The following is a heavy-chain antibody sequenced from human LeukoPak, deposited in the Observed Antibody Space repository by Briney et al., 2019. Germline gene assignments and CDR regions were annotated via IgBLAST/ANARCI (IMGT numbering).Heavy chain of an antibody. D-gene: IGHD6-13*01. CDR1: GGTFSSYA. J-gene: IGHJ1*01. V-gene: IGHV1-69*05. CDR3: ALTVSSSWYGYFQH. CDR2: IIPIFGTA. Sequence: SVKVSCKASGGTFSSYAISWVRQAAGQGLEWMGRIIPIFGTANYAQKFQGRVTITTDESTSTAYMELSSLRSEDTAVYYCALTVSSSWYGYFQHWGQGTLVTVSS.